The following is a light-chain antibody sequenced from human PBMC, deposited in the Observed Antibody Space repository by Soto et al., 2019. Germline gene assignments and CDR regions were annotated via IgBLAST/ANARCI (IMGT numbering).Light chain of an antibody. CDR2: GAS. CDR1: QSGSSN. Sequence: EIVLTQSPATLPVSPGDRATLSCRASQSGSSNLAWYQQKPGQAPRLLIYGASTRATGIPARFSGSGSGTDFTLTISSLEPEDFAVYYCQQRSNWHPTFGQGTRLEIK. J-gene: IGKJ5*01. CDR3: QQRSNWHPT. V-gene: IGKV3D-11*02.